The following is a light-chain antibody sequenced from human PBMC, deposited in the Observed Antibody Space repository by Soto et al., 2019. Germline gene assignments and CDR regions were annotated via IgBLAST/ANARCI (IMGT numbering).Light chain of an antibody. Sequence: DIQMTQSPFTLSASVGDRVTITCRASQTISSWLAWYQQIPGKAPKLLIYDASNLESGVPSRFSGSGSGTEFTLTISSLQSEDFAVYYCQQYNNWPPWTFGQGTKVDIK. CDR3: QQYNNWPPWT. J-gene: IGKJ1*01. CDR1: QTISSW. V-gene: IGKV1-5*01. CDR2: DAS.